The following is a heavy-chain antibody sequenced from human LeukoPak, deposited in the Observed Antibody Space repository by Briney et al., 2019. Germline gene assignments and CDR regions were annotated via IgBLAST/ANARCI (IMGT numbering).Heavy chain of an antibody. CDR1: GGSFSGYY. D-gene: IGHD6-19*01. J-gene: IGHJ6*04. CDR3: ARGLSRGHSSGWYGGSSGMDV. V-gene: IGHV4-34*01. Sequence: RSSETLSLACAVYGGSFSGYYCGWIRQPPGKGLEWIGEINHSGSTNYNPSLKSRVTISVDTSNNQFSLKLSSVTAADTAVYYCARGLSRGHSSGWYGGSSGMDVWGKGTTVTVSS. CDR2: INHSGST.